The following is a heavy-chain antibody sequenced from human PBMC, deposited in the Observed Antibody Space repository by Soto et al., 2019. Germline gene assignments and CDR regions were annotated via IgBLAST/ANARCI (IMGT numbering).Heavy chain of an antibody. V-gene: IGHV4-39*07. CDR2: IYYSENT. J-gene: IGHJ4*02. CDR3: ARALSGSYFVFEH. CDR1: GGSISSSSNH. D-gene: IGHD3-10*01. Sequence: SETLSLTCTVSGGSISSSSNHWGWIRQPPGKGLEWIGNIYYSENTYYNPSLKSRITISVDTSKNQFSLKLTSVTAADTAVYFCARALSGSYFVFEHWGQGALVTVSS.